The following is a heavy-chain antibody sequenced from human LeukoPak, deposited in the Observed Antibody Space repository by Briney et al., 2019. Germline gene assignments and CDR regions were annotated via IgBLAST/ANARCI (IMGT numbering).Heavy chain of an antibody. CDR2: IIPIFGTA. CDR1: GGTFSSYA. D-gene: IGHD3-22*01. J-gene: IGHJ4*02. Sequence: ASVKLCCNASGGTFSSYAISWVRQAPGQGLGWMGGIIPIFGTANYAQKFQGRVTITTDESTSTAYMELSSLRSEDTAVYCCATGYDSSGYYYWGQGTLVTVSS. V-gene: IGHV1-69*05. CDR3: ATGYDSSGYYY.